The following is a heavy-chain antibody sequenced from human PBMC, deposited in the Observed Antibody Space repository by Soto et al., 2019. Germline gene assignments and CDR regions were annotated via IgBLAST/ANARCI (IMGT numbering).Heavy chain of an antibody. J-gene: IGHJ4*02. CDR1: GDSVRSVSYY. Sequence: LSLTCVVSGDSVRSVSYYWGWIRQSPGKGPEWVGTIYYSGTTYYNTPVKSRAAISVDTSKNQFSLTLTSVTVADAAIYYCVSRTSKSTGFKDWGQGNQVTVSS. CDR2: IYYSGTT. CDR3: VSRTSKSTGFKD. V-gene: IGHV4-39*01. D-gene: IGHD2-8*02.